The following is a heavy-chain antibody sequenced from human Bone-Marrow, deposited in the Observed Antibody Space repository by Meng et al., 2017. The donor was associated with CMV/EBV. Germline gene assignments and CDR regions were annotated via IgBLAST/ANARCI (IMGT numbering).Heavy chain of an antibody. CDR2: INHSGST. V-gene: IGHV4-34*03. Sequence: GSLRLSCAVYGGSFSGYYWSWIRQPPGKGLEWIGEINHSGSTNYNPSLKSRVTISVDTSKNQFSLKLSSVTAADTAVYYCSTYHCSSTTCYIPWGQGTLVTVSS. CDR1: GGSFSGYY. J-gene: IGHJ5*02. D-gene: IGHD2-2*01. CDR3: STYHCSSTTCYIP.